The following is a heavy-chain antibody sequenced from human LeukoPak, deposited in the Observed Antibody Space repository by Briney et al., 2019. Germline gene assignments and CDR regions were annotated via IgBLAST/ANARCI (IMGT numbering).Heavy chain of an antibody. CDR2: ISGSGGST. CDR3: AKDLGLRYFDWLLN. D-gene: IGHD3-9*01. Sequence: GGSLRLSCAASGFTFSSYAMSWVRQAPGKGLEWVSVISGSGGSTYYADSVKGRFTISRDNSKNRLYLQMNMLKSDDTAVSYCAKDLGLRYFDWLLNWGQGTLVTVSS. V-gene: IGHV3-23*01. J-gene: IGHJ4*02. CDR1: GFTFSSYA.